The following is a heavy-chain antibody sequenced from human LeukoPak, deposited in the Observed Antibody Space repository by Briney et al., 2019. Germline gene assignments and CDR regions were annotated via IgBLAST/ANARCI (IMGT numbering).Heavy chain of an antibody. CDR2: IYYSGST. Sequence: PSETLSLTCTVPGGSISSYYWSWIRHPPAKGLEWIGHIYYSGSTNYNPSLKSQVTISVDTSKNQFSLKLSSVTAADTAVYYCARLEITMVRGVKNGMDVWGQGTTVTVSS. CDR3: ARLEITMVRGVKNGMDV. V-gene: IGHV4-59*08. D-gene: IGHD3-10*01. J-gene: IGHJ6*02. CDR1: GGSISSYY.